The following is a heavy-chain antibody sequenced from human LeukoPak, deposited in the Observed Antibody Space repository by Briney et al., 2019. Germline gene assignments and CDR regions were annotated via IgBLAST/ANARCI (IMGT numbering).Heavy chain of an antibody. J-gene: IGHJ3*01. CDR1: GFTLENYP. CDR3: AKYRTPFYFDAFDV. Sequence: GVSLTLSCAASGFTLENYPVLWLRHAPGKGLECVSGICDRGDRTYYTDYVKGRFDISRDNSKNTLSVQMNSMRAEDTDVYYCAKYRTPFYFDAFDVWGLGTMILVSS. V-gene: IGHV3-23*01. CDR2: ICDRGDRT. D-gene: IGHD2/OR15-2a*01.